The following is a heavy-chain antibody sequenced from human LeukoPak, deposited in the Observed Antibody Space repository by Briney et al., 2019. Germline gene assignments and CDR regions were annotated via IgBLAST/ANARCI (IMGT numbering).Heavy chain of an antibody. D-gene: IGHD3-22*01. CDR1: GYTFTAYG. Sequence: ASVKVSCKASGYTFTAYGISWVRRAPGQGLEWMGWISGYNGDTKYAQRFEGRVTMTTDTSTTTAFMDLRSLRSDDTAVYFCATSTGGYSDLYFHYWGQGTLASVSS. J-gene: IGHJ4*02. CDR3: ATSTGGYSDLYFHY. CDR2: ISGYNGDT. V-gene: IGHV1-18*01.